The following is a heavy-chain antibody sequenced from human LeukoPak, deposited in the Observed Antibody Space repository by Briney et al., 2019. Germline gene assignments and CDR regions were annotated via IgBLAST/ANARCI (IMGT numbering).Heavy chain of an antibody. J-gene: IGHJ3*02. V-gene: IGHV3-33*06. Sequence: GRSLRLSCAASGFTFSSYGMHWVRQAPGKGLEWVAVIWYDGSNKYYADSVKGRFTISRDNSKNTLYLQMNSLRAEDTAVYYCSKEGVGFDIWGQGTMVTVSS. CDR3: SKEGVGFDI. CDR2: IWYDGSNK. CDR1: GFTFSSYG.